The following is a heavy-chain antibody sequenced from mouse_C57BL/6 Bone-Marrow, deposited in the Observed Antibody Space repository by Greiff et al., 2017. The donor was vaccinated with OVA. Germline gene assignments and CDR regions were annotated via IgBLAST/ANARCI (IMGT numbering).Heavy chain of an antibody. Sequence: VQLQQSGPELVKPGASVKISCKASGYSFTSYYIHWVKQRPGQGLEWIGWIYPGSGNPKYNEKFKGKATLTADTSSSTAYMQLSSLTSEDSAVYDCAREAYYGKWYVDVWGTGTTVTVSS. D-gene: IGHD2-10*01. J-gene: IGHJ1*03. CDR3: AREAYYGKWYVDV. V-gene: IGHV1-66*01. CDR1: GYSFTSYY. CDR2: IYPGSGNP.